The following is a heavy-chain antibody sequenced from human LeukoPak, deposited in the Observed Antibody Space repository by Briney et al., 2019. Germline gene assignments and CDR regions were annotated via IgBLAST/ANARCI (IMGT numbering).Heavy chain of an antibody. Sequence: ASVKVSCKASGYTFSSYVITWVRQAPGQGLEWMGWITAYNGNTNYAQKLQGRVTMTADTSTSTAYMELRTLRSDDTAVYYCATVRDIVVGGGPYYFDYWGQGTLVTVSS. J-gene: IGHJ4*02. D-gene: IGHD2-15*01. CDR3: ATVRDIVVGGGPYYFDY. CDR1: GYTFSSYV. V-gene: IGHV1-18*01. CDR2: ITAYNGNT.